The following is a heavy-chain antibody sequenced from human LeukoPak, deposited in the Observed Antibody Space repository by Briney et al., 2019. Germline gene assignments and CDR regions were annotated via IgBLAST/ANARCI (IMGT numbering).Heavy chain of an antibody. CDR3: ATIRATNYYDSSGAQGLFDY. CDR1: GGSISSSSYY. V-gene: IGHV4-39*01. D-gene: IGHD3-22*01. Sequence: TSETLSLTCTVSGGSISSSSYYWGWIRQPPGKGLEWIGSIYYSGSTYYNPSLKSPVTISVDTSKNQFSLKLSSVTAADTAVYYCATIRATNYYDSSGAQGLFDYWGQGSLVTVSS. CDR2: IYYSGST. J-gene: IGHJ4*02.